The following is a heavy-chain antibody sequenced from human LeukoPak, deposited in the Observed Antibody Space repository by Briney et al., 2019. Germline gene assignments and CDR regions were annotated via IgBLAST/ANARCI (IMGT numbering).Heavy chain of an antibody. V-gene: IGHV4-30-2*03. Sequence: SQTLSLTCAVSGGSISSGGYSWSWIRQPPGKGLEWIGSIYYSGSTYYNPSLKSRVTISVDTSKNQFSLKLSSVTAADTAVYYCARHPSSWIDSMDVWGQGTTVTVSS. CDR3: ARHPSSWIDSMDV. CDR1: GGSISSGGYS. J-gene: IGHJ6*02. D-gene: IGHD2-2*03. CDR2: IYYSGST.